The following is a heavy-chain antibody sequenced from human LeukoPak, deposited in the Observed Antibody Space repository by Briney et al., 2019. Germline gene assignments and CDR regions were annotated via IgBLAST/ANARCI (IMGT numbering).Heavy chain of an antibody. D-gene: IGHD6-19*01. CDR2: STGSGDTT. CDR3: AKVITGWYNFDY. CDR1: GFTFSTYA. Sequence: GGSLRLSCVASGFTFSTYAMSWVRQAPGKGLEWVSFSTGSGDTTTHADSVKGRFTISRDNPKNTLYLQMNSLRGEDTAVYYCAKVITGWYNFDYWGQGTLVTVSS. V-gene: IGHV3-23*01. J-gene: IGHJ4*02.